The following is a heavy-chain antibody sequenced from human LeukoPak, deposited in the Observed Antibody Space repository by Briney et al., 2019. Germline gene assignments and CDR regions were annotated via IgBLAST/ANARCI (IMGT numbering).Heavy chain of an antibody. V-gene: IGHV3-30*02. D-gene: IGHD6-19*01. CDR3: ARGPVAGLFYYYMDV. CDR1: GFTFSSYG. Sequence: GGSLRLSCAASGFTFSSYGMHWVRQAPGKGLEWVAFIRYDGSNKYYADSVKGRFTISRDNSKNTLYLQMNSLRAEDTAVYYCARGPVAGLFYYYMDVWGKGTTVTVSS. CDR2: IRYDGSNK. J-gene: IGHJ6*03.